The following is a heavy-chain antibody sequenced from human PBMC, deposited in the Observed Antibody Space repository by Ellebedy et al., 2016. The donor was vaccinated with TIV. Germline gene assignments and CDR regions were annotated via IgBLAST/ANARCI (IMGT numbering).Heavy chain of an antibody. Sequence: PGGSLRLSCAASGFTFSSYWMSWVRQAPGKGLEWVANIKQDGSEKYYVDSVKGRFTISRDNAKNSLYLQMNSLRAEDTAVYYCARDQPSHGGSSFYSSSWYHGAYYYGMDVWGQGTTVTVSS. CDR2: IKQDGSEK. D-gene: IGHD6-13*01. V-gene: IGHV3-7*03. CDR1: GFTFSSYW. CDR3: ARDQPSHGGSSFYSSSWYHGAYYYGMDV. J-gene: IGHJ6*02.